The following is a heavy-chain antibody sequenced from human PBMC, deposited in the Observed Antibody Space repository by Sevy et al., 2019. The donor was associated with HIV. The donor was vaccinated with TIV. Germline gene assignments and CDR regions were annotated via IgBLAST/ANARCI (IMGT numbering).Heavy chain of an antibody. J-gene: IGHJ4*02. CDR2: ISYDGSNK. CDR3: ASSQGQWLVDY. Sequence: GGSLRLSCAASGFTFSSYAMHWVRQAPGKGLEWVAVISYDGSNKYYADSVKGRFTISRDNSKNTLYLQMNSLRAEDTAVYYCASSQGQWLVDYWGQGTLVTVSS. V-gene: IGHV3-30-3*01. CDR1: GFTFSSYA. D-gene: IGHD6-19*01.